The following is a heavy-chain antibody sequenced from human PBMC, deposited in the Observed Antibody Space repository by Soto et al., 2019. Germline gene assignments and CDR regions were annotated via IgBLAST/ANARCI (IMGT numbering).Heavy chain of an antibody. CDR2: ISAYYGNT. J-gene: IGHJ6*02. CDR1: GYTFTSYG. CDR3: ARDRIAAAGMRDYYYYGMDV. Sequence: ASVKVSCKASGYTFTSYGISWVRQAPGQGLEWMGWISAYYGNTNYAQKLQGRVTMTTDKSTSTAYMELSSLRSEDTAVYYCARDRIAAAGMRDYYYYGMDVWGQGTTVTVSS. V-gene: IGHV1-18*01. D-gene: IGHD6-13*01.